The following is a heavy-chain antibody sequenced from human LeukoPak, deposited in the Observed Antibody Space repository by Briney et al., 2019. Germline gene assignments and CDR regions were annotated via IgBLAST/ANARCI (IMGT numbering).Heavy chain of an antibody. V-gene: IGHV3-9*03. CDR1: GFTFDDYA. CDR3: ARAPSIATLADY. J-gene: IGHJ4*02. D-gene: IGHD6-6*01. Sequence: GRSLRLSCAASGFTFDDYAMHWVRQAPGKGLEWVSGISWNSGTIGYADSVKGRFTISRDNAKNSLYLQMNSLRAEDMALYYCARAPSIATLADYWGLGTLVTVSS. CDR2: ISWNSGTI.